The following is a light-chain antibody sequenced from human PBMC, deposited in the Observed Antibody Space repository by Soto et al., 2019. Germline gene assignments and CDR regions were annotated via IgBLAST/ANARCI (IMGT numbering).Light chain of an antibody. CDR1: LPISNY. J-gene: IGKJ4*01. CDR3: QKYNSAPLT. V-gene: IGKV1-27*01. CDR2: AAS. Sequence: DIQMTQSPSSLSASVGDIVTITCRASLPISNYLACYQQKPGKIPNLLIYAASTLQAGVPSRFSGSCSVTDFTLTISSLQPEDVAAYYCQKYNSAPLTFGGGTKVDIK.